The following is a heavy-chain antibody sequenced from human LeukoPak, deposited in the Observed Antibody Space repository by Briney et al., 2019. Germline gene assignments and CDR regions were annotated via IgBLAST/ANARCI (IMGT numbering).Heavy chain of an antibody. V-gene: IGHV3-53*01. J-gene: IGHJ4*02. D-gene: IGHD4/OR15-4a*01. CDR3: ARRAGAYSHPYDY. CDR2: IYSDNT. CDR1: GFTFSSYT. Sequence: GGSLRLSCAASGFTFSSYTMNWVRQAPGKGLEWVSFIYSDNTHYSDSVKGRFTISRDNSKNTLYLQMNSLRAEDTAVYYCARRAGAYSHPYDYWGQGTLVTVSS.